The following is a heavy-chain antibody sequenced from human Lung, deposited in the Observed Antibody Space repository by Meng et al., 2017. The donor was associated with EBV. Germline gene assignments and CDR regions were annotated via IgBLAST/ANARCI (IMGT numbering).Heavy chain of an antibody. J-gene: IGHJ4*02. CDR3: ATGVADFEY. Sequence: QVQLVESGAELKNPGDSVKVACKASGYTFTSYDVNWVRQGTGQGLEWMGWMNPNRGTTGYAQKFQGRVTMTRNISKSTAYMDLSSLRSEDTAVYYCATGVADFEYWGQGTLVTVSS. CDR2: MNPNRGTT. D-gene: IGHD6-19*01. V-gene: IGHV1-8*01. CDR1: GYTFTSYD.